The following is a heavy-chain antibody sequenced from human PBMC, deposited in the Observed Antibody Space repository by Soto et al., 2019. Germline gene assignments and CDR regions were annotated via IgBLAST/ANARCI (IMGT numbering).Heavy chain of an antibody. V-gene: IGHV4-59*01. CDR1: GGSISTYW. D-gene: IGHD2-15*01. J-gene: IGHJ4*02. CDR3: ARSRGSTRSFDY. Sequence: PSETLSLTCGVSGGSISTYWWSWIRQPPRKGLEWIGYIYYSGSTNYNPSLKSRVTISVDTSKNQFSLKLTSVTAADTAVYYCARSRGSTRSFDYWGQGTLVTVSS. CDR2: IYYSGST.